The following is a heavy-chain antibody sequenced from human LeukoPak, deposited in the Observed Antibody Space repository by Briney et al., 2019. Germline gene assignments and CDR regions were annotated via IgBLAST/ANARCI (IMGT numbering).Heavy chain of an antibody. CDR3: AREAYPARPIAARHFHY. D-gene: IGHD6-6*01. J-gene: IGHJ4*02. CDR2: IIPIFGTA. Sequence: GASVKVSCKASGDTFRRYSISWVRQAPGQGLEWMRGIIPIFGTANYAQKFQGRVTITTDESTSTAYMELSSLRSEDTAVYYCAREAYPARPIAARHFHYWGQGTLVTVSS. CDR1: GDTFRRYS. V-gene: IGHV1-69*05.